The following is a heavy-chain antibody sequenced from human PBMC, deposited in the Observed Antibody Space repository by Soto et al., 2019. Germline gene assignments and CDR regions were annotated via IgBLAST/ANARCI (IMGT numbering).Heavy chain of an antibody. Sequence: ASVKVSCKASGYTFTSYYMHWARQAPGQGLEWMGIINPSGGSTSYAQKFQGRVTMTRDTSTSTVYMELSSLRSEDTAVYYCALGYSGYEIFDYWGQGTLVTVSS. CDR2: INPSGGST. J-gene: IGHJ4*02. D-gene: IGHD5-12*01. CDR3: ALGYSGYEIFDY. V-gene: IGHV1-46*01. CDR1: GYTFTSYY.